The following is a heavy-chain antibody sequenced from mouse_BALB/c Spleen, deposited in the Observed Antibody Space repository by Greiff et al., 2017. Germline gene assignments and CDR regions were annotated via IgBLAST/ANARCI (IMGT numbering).Heavy chain of an antibody. CDR2: INPSNGRT. J-gene: IGHJ2*01. CDR3: ARFAGGY. CDR1: GYTFTSYW. Sequence: QVQLQQPGAELVKPGASVKLSCKASGYTFTSYWMHWVKQRPGQGLEWIGEINPSNGRTNYNEKFKSKATLTVDKSSSTAYMQLSSLTSEDSAVYYCARFAGGYWGQGTTLTVSS. V-gene: IGHV1S81*02.